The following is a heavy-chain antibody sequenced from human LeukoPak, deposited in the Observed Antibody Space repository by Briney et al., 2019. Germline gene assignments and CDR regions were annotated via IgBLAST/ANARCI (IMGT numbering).Heavy chain of an antibody. J-gene: IGHJ4*02. Sequence: PGGSLRLSCAASGFTVSRNYMTWVRQAPGKGLEWVSVVYSNNSTYYADSVKGRFTISRDNAKNSLYLQMNSLRDEDTAVYYCAREDLIAGIDYWGQGTLVTVSS. CDR3: AREDLIAGIDY. D-gene: IGHD6-13*01. V-gene: IGHV3-53*01. CDR1: GFTVSRNY. CDR2: VYSNNST.